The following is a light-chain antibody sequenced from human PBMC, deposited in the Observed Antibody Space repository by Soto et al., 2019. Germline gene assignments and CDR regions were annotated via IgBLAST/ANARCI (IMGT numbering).Light chain of an antibody. Sequence: EIVMTQSPATLSVSPGERATLSCRASQSVSSNLAWYQQKRGQAPRLLIYGASTRATGIPARFSGSGSETEFTLTISSLQSEDFAVYYCQQYNNWLRTFGQGTKVELK. CDR3: QQYNNWLRT. V-gene: IGKV3-15*01. CDR1: QSVSSN. J-gene: IGKJ1*01. CDR2: GAS.